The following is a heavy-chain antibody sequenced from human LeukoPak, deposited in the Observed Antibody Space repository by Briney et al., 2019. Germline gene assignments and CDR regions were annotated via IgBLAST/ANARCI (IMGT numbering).Heavy chain of an antibody. CDR3: AREGGSYPFDY. J-gene: IGHJ4*02. CDR2: IYHSGSP. D-gene: IGHD1-26*01. V-gene: IGHV4-4*02. Sequence: PSETLSLTCAVSGGSISSNNWWGWVRQPPGKGLEWIGEIYHSGSPNYNPSLKSRVTISVDKSRNHFSLNLSSVTAADTAVYYCAREGGSYPFDYWGQGTLVTVSS. CDR1: GGSISSNNW.